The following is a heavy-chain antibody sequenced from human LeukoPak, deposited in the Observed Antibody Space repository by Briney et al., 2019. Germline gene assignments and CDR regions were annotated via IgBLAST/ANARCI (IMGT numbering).Heavy chain of an antibody. J-gene: IGHJ6*03. CDR3: ATNKGYCSSTSCYSYHYYYMDV. Sequence: GASVKVSCKASGYTFTSYYMHWVRQAPGQGLEWMGIINPSGGSTSYAQKFQGRVTMTRDMSTSTVYMELSSLRSEDTAVYYCATNKGYCSSTSCYSYHYYYMDVWGKGTTVTVSS. D-gene: IGHD2-2*01. CDR1: GYTFTSYY. CDR2: INPSGGST. V-gene: IGHV1-46*01.